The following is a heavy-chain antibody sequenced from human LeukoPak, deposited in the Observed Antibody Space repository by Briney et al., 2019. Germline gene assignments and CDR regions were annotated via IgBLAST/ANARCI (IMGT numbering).Heavy chain of an antibody. D-gene: IGHD2/OR15-2a*01. V-gene: IGHV3-23*01. J-gene: IGHJ6*02. CDR2: ISGSRGST. CDR3: AKYFYDYSYYGMDV. CDR1: GLTFSSHA. Sequence: GGSLILSCAASGLTFSSHAMSWVRQAPGKGLEWVSTISGSRGSTYYADSVKGRFTISRDNSKNTLYLHMNSLRAEDTAVYYCAKYFYDYSYYGMDVWGQGTTVTVSS.